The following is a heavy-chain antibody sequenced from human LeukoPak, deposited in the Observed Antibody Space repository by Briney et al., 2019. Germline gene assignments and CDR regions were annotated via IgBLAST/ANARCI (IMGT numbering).Heavy chain of an antibody. CDR3: AKTSDYYFSFDS. V-gene: IGHV3-53*01. D-gene: IGHD3-22*01. Sequence: PGGSLRLSCAASGFTFSYNYMTWVRQAPGRGLEWVSALYSGGSTYYADSVKGRFTISRDSSKNTLYLQMNSLRAEDTAVYYCAKTSDYYFSFDSWGQGTLVTVSS. CDR1: GFTFSYNY. CDR2: LYSGGST. J-gene: IGHJ4*02.